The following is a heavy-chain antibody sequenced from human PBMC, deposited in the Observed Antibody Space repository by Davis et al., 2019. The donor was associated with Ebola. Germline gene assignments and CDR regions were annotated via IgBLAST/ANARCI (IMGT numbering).Heavy chain of an antibody. CDR2: IFSGGST. V-gene: IGHV3-66*01. CDR3: VSSGSFYDYHAYFDN. Sequence: GESLKISCAASGFTVSNNYMTWVRQAPGKGLEWVSSIFSGGSTFYADSVQGRFTISRDNANNAVSLQMNSLRAEDTAVYYCVSSGSFYDYHAYFDNWGQGALVTVSS. J-gene: IGHJ4*02. CDR1: GFTVSNNY. D-gene: IGHD3-16*02.